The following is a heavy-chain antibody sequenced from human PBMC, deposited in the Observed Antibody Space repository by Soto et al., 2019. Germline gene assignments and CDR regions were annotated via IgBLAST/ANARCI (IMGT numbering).Heavy chain of an antibody. J-gene: IGHJ5*02. V-gene: IGHV4-30-4*01. Sequence: PLPTKRLTRSVSDVSSNSGDYYRSWISQLPGKGIAWLGYVSSYRGTTYSNPSLKSRLTISLGTPMKQFSLKLSSVTAADTAVYYCARGYYESSDYIVGSAIFDIRAQGFLLTVPS. CDR1: DVSSNSGDYY. CDR2: VSSYRGTT. CDR3: ARGYYESSDYIVGSAIFDI. D-gene: IGHD3-22*01.